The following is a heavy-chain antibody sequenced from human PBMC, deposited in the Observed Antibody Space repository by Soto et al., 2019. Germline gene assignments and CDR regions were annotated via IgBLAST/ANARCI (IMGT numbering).Heavy chain of an antibody. D-gene: IGHD1-1*01. V-gene: IGHV4-34*01. CDR1: GGSFSGYY. Sequence: SETLSLTCAVYGGSFSGYYWSWIRQPPGKGLEWIGEINHSGNTNYNPSLESRVTISIDASKNQVSLNLRSVTAADTAVYYCAKQGGKYGIRTFDPWGQGTLVTVSS. J-gene: IGHJ5*02. CDR2: INHSGNT. CDR3: AKQGGKYGIRTFDP.